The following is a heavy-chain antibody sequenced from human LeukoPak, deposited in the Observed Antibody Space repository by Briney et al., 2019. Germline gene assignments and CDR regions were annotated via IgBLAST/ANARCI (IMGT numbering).Heavy chain of an antibody. CDR3: ARDLDPRVSRTAMATKAVDY. Sequence: LSETLSLTCTVSGGSVSSYYWSWIRQPAGKTLEWIGRIYSSGSTDYNPSLKSRVTMSVDTSKNQFSLKMSSVTAADTAVYYCARDLDPRVSRTAMATKAVDYWGQGTLVTVSS. CDR2: IYSSGST. J-gene: IGHJ4*02. V-gene: IGHV4-4*07. CDR1: GGSVSSYY. D-gene: IGHD5-18*01.